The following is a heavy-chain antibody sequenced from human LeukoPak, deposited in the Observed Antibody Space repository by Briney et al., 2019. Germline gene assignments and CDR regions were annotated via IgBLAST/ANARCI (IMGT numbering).Heavy chain of an antibody. D-gene: IGHD6-13*01. J-gene: IGHJ4*02. CDR1: GGSISTYY. V-gene: IGHV4-59*01. CDR2: IYNSGSP. Sequence: SETLSLTCTVSGGSISTYYWSWIRQPPGKGLEWIGYIYNSGSPNYNPSLKSRVTISVDTSKNQFSLKLSYVTAADTAVYYCARENSNSWYLDYWGRGTLVTVSS. CDR3: ARENSNSWYLDY.